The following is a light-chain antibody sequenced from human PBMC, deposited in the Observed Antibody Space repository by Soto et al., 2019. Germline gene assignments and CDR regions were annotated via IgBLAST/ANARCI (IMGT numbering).Light chain of an antibody. V-gene: IGKV1-5*01. J-gene: IGKJ1*01. CDR2: EDS. CDR1: QSISNH. Sequence: DIQMTQSPSSLSASVGDRVIITCRASQSISNHLNWYQQKPGTAPKLLIYEDSNLESGVPSRFSGSGSGTEFTLTISSLQPDDFATYYCQQYYSDWTFGQGTKVDIK. CDR3: QQYYSDWT.